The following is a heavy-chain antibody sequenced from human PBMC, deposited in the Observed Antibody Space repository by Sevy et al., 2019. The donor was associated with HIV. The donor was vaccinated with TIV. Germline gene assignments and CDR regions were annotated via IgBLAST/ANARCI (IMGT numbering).Heavy chain of an antibody. Sequence: SETLSLTCTVSGGSVSSGSYYWSWIRQPPGKGLEWIGYIYYSGSTNNNPSLKSRVTISVDTSKNQFSLKLSSVTAADTAVYYCARSATDTAMNYGAFDIWGQGTMVTVSS. V-gene: IGHV4-61*01. CDR2: IYYSGST. D-gene: IGHD5-18*01. J-gene: IGHJ3*02. CDR3: ARSATDTAMNYGAFDI. CDR1: GGSVSSGSYY.